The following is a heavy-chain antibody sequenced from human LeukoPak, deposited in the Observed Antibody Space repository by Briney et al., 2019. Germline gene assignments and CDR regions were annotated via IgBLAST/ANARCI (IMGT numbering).Heavy chain of an antibody. Sequence: ASVKVSCKASGYTFTSHYMHWVRQAPGQGLEWMGIINPSGGSTSYAQKFQGRVTMTRDTSTSTVYMELSSLRSEDTAVYYCAREKYDILTGYSPLLGNWFDPWGQGTLVTVSS. J-gene: IGHJ5*02. CDR3: AREKYDILTGYSPLLGNWFDP. V-gene: IGHV1-46*01. CDR2: INPSGGST. CDR1: GYTFTSHY. D-gene: IGHD3-9*01.